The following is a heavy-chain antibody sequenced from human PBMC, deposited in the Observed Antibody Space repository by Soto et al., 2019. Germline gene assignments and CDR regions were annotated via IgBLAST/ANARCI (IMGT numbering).Heavy chain of an antibody. CDR3: VRLIGTSFDG. Sequence: AGVSLRLSCAASAFTFSTYGMHWVRQAPGKGLEWVGRARNKVNSYIISYAASVEGRFIISRDDSKNSLYLQMNSLKTEDTAVEVCVRLIGTSFDGRGQGPLVTVAS. CDR1: AFTFSTYG. CDR2: ARNKVNSYII. D-gene: IGHD3-3*01. V-gene: IGHV3-72*01. J-gene: IGHJ4*02.